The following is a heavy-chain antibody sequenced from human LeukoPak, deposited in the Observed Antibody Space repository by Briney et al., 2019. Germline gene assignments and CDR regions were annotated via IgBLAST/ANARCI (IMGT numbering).Heavy chain of an antibody. D-gene: IGHD1-1*01. CDR2: IYYSGTT. V-gene: IGHV4-39*01. Sequence: PSETLSLTCTVSGGSISSSSYYWGWIRQPPGKGLEWIGSIYYSGTTYYNPSLKSRVTISVDTSKNQFSLKLSSVTATDTAVYYCARRTTGTHADAFDIRGQGTKVTVSS. CDR3: ARRTTGTHADAFDI. CDR1: GGSISSSSYY. J-gene: IGHJ3*02.